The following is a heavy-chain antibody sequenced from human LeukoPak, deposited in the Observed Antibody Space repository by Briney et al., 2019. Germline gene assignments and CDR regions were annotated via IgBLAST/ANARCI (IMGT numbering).Heavy chain of an antibody. J-gene: IGHJ4*02. CDR2: INHSGST. CDR1: GGSFSGYY. V-gene: IGHV4-34*01. CDR3: TRDREHGTQDS. D-gene: IGHD1-26*01. Sequence: YPSETLSLTCAVYGGSFSGYYWSWIRQPPGKGLEWIGEINHSGSTNYNPSLKSRVTISVDTSKNQFSLKLSSVTAADTAVYYCTRDREHGTQDSWGQGTLVTVS.